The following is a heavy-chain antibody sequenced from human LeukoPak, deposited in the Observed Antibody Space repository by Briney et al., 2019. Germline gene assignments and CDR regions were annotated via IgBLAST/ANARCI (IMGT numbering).Heavy chain of an antibody. CDR1: GFTFSSYA. CDR3: ARVLYGDYPFDY. Sequence: GGSLRLSCAASGFTFSSYAMGWVRQAPGKGREWVSAITASGGNTYYADSVKGRFTISRDNSKNTLYLQVNSLRAEDTALYYCARVLYGDYPFDYWGQGTLVTVSS. CDR2: ITASGGNT. J-gene: IGHJ4*02. V-gene: IGHV3-23*01. D-gene: IGHD4-17*01.